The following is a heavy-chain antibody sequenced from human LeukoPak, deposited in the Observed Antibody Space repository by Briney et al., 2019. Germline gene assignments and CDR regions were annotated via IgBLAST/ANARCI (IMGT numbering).Heavy chain of an antibody. J-gene: IGHJ4*02. D-gene: IGHD4-17*01. CDR3: ARVLWNGDYPRFDY. Sequence: PGRSLRLSCAASGFTLSSYAMHWVRQAPGKGLEWVAVISYDGSNKYYADSVKGRFTISRDNSKNTLYLQMNSLRAEDTAVYYCARVLWNGDYPRFDYWGQGTLVTVSS. CDR1: GFTLSSYA. V-gene: IGHV3-30*14. CDR2: ISYDGSNK.